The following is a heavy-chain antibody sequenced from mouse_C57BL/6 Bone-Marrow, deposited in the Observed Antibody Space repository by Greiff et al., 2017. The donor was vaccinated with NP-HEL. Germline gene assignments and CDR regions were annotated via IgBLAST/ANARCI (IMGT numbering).Heavy chain of an antibody. CDR2: IWSGGST. CDR1: GFSLTSYG. J-gene: IGHJ1*03. Sequence: VHLVESGPGLVQPSQRLSITCTVSGFSLTSYGVHWVRQSPGKGLEWLGVIWSGGSTDYNAAFISRLSISKDNSKSQVFFKMNSLQADDTAIYYCARKGGLRRDWYFDVWGTGTTVTVSS. D-gene: IGHD2-4*01. V-gene: IGHV2-2*01. CDR3: ARKGGLRRDWYFDV.